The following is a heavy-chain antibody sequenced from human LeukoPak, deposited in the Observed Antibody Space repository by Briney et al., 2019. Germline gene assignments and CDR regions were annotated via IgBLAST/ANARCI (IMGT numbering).Heavy chain of an antibody. J-gene: IGHJ1*01. Sequence: SETLSLTCTVSGDSISSSSYYWGWIRQPPGKGLEWIGSIYSSGSTYYNPSLMSRVTISVDTSKSQFSLTLRSVTAADTAVYYCARWYRLGWREPWGRDPVVSVSS. CDR2: IYSSGST. D-gene: IGHD6-19*01. V-gene: IGHV4-39*01. CDR1: GDSISSSSYY. CDR3: ARWYRLGWREP.